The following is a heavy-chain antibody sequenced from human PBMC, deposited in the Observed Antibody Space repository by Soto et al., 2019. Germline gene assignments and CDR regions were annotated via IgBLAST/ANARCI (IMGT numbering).Heavy chain of an antibody. CDR2: IYYSGST. V-gene: IGHV4-39*01. D-gene: IGHD3-22*01. CDR3: ARHERDYYDSSGAYFDY. Sequence: SETLSLTCTVSGGSISISSYYWGWIRQPPGKGLEWIGSIYYSGSTYYNPSLKSRVTISVDTSKNQFSLKLSSVTAEDTAVYYCARHERDYYDSSGAYFDYWGQGIRVTVSS. J-gene: IGHJ4*02. CDR1: GGSISISSYY.